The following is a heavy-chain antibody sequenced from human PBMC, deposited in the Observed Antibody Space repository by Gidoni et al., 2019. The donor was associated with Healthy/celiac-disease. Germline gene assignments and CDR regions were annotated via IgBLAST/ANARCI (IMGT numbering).Heavy chain of an antibody. CDR2: IFSNDEK. Sequence: QVTLKESGPVLVKPTVTLTLTCTASGFSLSNARMGVSWIRPPPGKALEWLAHIFSNDEKSSSTSLKSRLTISKDSSKSQVVLTMTNMDPVDTATYYCARSGDDYDLWLFDPWGQGTLVTVSS. D-gene: IGHD3-3*01. J-gene: IGHJ5*02. V-gene: IGHV2-26*01. CDR1: GFSLSNARMG. CDR3: ARSGDDYDLWLFDP.